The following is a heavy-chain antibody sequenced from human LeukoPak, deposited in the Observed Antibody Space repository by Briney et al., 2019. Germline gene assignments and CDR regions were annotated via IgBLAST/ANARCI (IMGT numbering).Heavy chain of an antibody. Sequence: GGSLRLSCAASGFTFSSYAMSWVRQAPGKGLGWVSVISVSGGSTYYADSVKGRFIISRDNSRNTLYLQMNSLRAEDTAVYFCVKVSYCGYSANSYHYHGMDVWGQGTTVTVSS. V-gene: IGHV3-23*01. CDR1: GFTFSSYA. D-gene: IGHD5-12*01. J-gene: IGHJ6*02. CDR2: ISVSGGST. CDR3: VKVSYCGYSANSYHYHGMDV.